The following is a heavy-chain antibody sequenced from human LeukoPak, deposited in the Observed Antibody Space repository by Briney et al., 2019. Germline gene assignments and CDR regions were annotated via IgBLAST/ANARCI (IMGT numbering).Heavy chain of an antibody. D-gene: IGHD5-12*01. J-gene: IGHJ4*02. V-gene: IGHV4-61*01. Sequence: PSETLSLTCIVSGGSVSSGSYYWSWIRQPPGKELEWIGYIDYSGSAKYNPSLKSRVTISVDTSKNQFSLNLNSVTAADTAVYYCARDPGYSGIDYWGQGTLVTVSS. CDR3: ARDPGYSGIDY. CDR2: IDYSGSA. CDR1: GGSVSSGSYY.